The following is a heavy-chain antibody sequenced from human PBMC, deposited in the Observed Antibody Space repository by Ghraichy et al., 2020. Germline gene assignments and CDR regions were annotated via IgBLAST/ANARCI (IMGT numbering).Heavy chain of an antibody. D-gene: IGHD3-10*01. J-gene: IGHJ6*03. V-gene: IGHV1-2*02. CDR2: INPNSGGT. CDR3: ASYGSGSYYNEFYYYYYMDV. CDR1: GYTFTGYY. Sequence: ASVKVSCKASGYTFTGYYMHWVRQAPGQGLEWMGWINPNSGGTNYAQKFQGRVTMTRDTSISTAYMELSRLRSDDTAVYYCASYGSGSYYNEFYYYYYMDVWGKGTTVTVSS.